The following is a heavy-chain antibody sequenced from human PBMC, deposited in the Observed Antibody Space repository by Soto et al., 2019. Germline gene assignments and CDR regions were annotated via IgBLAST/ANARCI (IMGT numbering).Heavy chain of an antibody. D-gene: IGHD4-17*01. J-gene: IGHJ6*03. CDR2: TYYRSKWYN. V-gene: IGHV6-1*01. Sequence: PSQTLSLTCAISGDSVSSNSAAWNWIRQSPSRGLEWLGRTYYRSKWYNDYAVSVKSRITINPDTSKNQFSLQLNSVTPEDTAVYYCARGREGFDDGDYYYYYYMDVWGKGTTVTVSS. CDR3: ARGREGFDDGDYYYYYYMDV. CDR1: GDSVSSNSAA.